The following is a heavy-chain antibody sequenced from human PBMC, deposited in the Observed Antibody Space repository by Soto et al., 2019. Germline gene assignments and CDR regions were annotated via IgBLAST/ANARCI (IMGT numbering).Heavy chain of an antibody. V-gene: IGHV1-8*01. Sequence: QVQLVQSGAEVKKPGASVKVSCKASGYTFTSYDINWVRQATGQGLEWMGWMNPNSGNTGYAQKFQGRVTMTRNTSXXTAYMELSSLRSEDTAVYYCARYQIVVVNLRGMDVWGQGTTVTVSS. CDR1: GYTFTSYD. J-gene: IGHJ6*02. D-gene: IGHD3-22*01. CDR3: ARYQIVVVNLRGMDV. CDR2: MNPNSGNT.